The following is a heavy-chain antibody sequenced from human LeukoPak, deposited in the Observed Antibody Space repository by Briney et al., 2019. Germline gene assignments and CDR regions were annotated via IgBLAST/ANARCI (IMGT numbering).Heavy chain of an antibody. CDR3: AKDRIVVVPAASGGLDY. J-gene: IGHJ4*02. CDR2: ISSSSSYI. CDR1: GFTFSSYS. Sequence: NPGGSLRLSCAASGFTFSSYSMNWVRQAPGKGLEWVSSISSSSSYIYYADSVKGRFTISRDNSKNTLYLQMNSLRAEDTAVYYCAKDRIVVVPAASGGLDYWGQGTLVTVSS. D-gene: IGHD2-2*01. V-gene: IGHV3-21*04.